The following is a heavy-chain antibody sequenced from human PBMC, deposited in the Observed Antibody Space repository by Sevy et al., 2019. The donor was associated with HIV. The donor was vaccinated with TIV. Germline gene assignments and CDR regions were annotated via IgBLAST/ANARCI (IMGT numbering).Heavy chain of an antibody. J-gene: IGHJ4*02. CDR2: INPNIGGT. CDR3: ARGRGGGGGLSV. D-gene: IGHD3-16*02. CDR1: EDTFNDYY. Sequence: ASVKVSCKVSEDTFNDYYIHWVRQAPGQGLEWMGWINPNIGGTNYAQIFQGRVTMTRDTSISTDYMELSRLRSDDTGFYYWARGRGGGGGLSVWGQGTLVTVSS. V-gene: IGHV1-2*02.